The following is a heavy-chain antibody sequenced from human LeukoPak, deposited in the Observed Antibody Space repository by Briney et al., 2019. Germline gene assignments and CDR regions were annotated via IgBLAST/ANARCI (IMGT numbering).Heavy chain of an antibody. D-gene: IGHD2-2*01. CDR1: GFTFSSYA. Sequence: PGGSLRLSCAASGFTFSSYAMSWVRQAPGKGLEWVSAISGSGGSTYYADSVKGRFTISRDNSKNTLYLQMNSLRAEDTAVCYCAKGRYCSSTSCYGARLDYWGQGTLVTVSS. J-gene: IGHJ4*02. CDR3: AKGRYCSSTSCYGARLDY. CDR2: ISGSGGST. V-gene: IGHV3-23*01.